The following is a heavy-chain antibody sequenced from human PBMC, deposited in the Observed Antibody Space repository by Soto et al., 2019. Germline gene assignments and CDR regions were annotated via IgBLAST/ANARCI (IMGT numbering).Heavy chain of an antibody. CDR1: GFTFSTYS. V-gene: IGHV3-48*01. CDR2: ISSSSSTI. J-gene: IGHJ4*02. D-gene: IGHD6-13*01. CDR3: AKDQGGTGIAAAGYYFDY. Sequence: GGSLRLSCAASGFTFSTYSMNWVRQAPGKGLEWVSYISSSSSTIYYADSVKGRFTISRDNAENTLYLQMNSLRAEDTAVYYCAKDQGGTGIAAAGYYFDYWGQGTLVTVSS.